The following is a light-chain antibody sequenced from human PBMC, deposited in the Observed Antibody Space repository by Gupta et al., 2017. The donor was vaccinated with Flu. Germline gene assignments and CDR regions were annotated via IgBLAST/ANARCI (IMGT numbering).Light chain of an antibody. CDR1: NRDVGGYNV. CDR3: SSDTTSRTLG. V-gene: IGLV2-14*01. Sequence: QSALTQPASVSGSPGQSIAISCTGSNRDVGGYNVVSWYQQYPGKAPKLLIYEVTKRPAGGSYRFSGSKSGNTASRTIAGRQAEDEDDYYCSSDTTSRTLGFGGGTKLTVL. J-gene: IGLJ3*02. CDR2: EVT.